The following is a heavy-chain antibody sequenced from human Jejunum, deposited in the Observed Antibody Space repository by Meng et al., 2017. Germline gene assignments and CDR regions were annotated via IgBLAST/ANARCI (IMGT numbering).Heavy chain of an antibody. Sequence: QVLLLESGPVLVRPSETLSLTCPVSGGSVSSTNCYWSWIRPPPGKGLEWIGYRYYSGSTNYNPSLKSRVTISVDTSKSQFSLKLFSVTAADTAVYYCAREYCISTTCYFDSWGQGTLVTVSS. CDR3: AREYCISTTCYFDS. CDR1: GGSVSSTNCY. D-gene: IGHD2-2*01. CDR2: RYYSGST. V-gene: IGHV4-61*01. J-gene: IGHJ4*02.